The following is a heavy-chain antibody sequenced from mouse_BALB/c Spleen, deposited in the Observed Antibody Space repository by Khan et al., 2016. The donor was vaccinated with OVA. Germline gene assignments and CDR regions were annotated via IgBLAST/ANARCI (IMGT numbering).Heavy chain of an antibody. CDR3: TRPSYYGNPWFTY. Sequence: EVELVESGGGLVKPGGSLKLSCEVSGFAFNSYDMSWVRQTPEKRLEWVATISSTGTCTYYPDSVKGRFTISRDTARNTLYLQMSSLRSEDTALYYCTRPSYYGNPWFTYWGQGTLVTVSA. D-gene: IGHD2-10*01. J-gene: IGHJ3*01. CDR2: ISSTGTCT. CDR1: GFAFNSYD. V-gene: IGHV5-9*02.